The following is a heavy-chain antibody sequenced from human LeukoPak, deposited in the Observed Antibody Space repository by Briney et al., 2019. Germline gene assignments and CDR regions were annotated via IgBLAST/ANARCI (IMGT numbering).Heavy chain of an antibody. CDR1: GFTFSSYA. V-gene: IGHV3-21*01. Sequence: GGSLRLSCAASGFTFSSYAMSWVRQAPGKGLEWVSSITSSSSYIYYADSVKGRFTISRDNAKNSLYLQMNSLRAEDTAVYYCAREMLAAVAAQSWGQGTLVTVSS. J-gene: IGHJ5*02. D-gene: IGHD6-19*01. CDR2: ITSSSSYI. CDR3: AREMLAAVAAQS.